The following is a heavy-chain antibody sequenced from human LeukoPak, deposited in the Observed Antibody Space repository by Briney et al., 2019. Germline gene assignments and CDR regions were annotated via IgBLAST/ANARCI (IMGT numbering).Heavy chain of an antibody. Sequence: GASVKVSCKASGGTFSSYAINWVRQATGQGLEWMGWMNPNSGNTGYAQKFQGRVTMTRNTSISTAYMELSSLRSEDTAVYYCASSPNYCGGDCYSYYFDYWGQGTLVTVSS. CDR2: MNPNSGNT. CDR3: ASSPNYCGGDCYSYYFDY. J-gene: IGHJ4*02. CDR1: GGTFSSYA. V-gene: IGHV1-8*02. D-gene: IGHD2-21*02.